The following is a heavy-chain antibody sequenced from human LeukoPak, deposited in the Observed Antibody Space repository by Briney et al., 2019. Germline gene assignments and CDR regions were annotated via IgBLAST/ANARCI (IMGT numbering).Heavy chain of an antibody. CDR3: STDPETMFIAAAGTKDLFDP. V-gene: IGHV3-15*01. CDR2: SKSKTDGGTT. Sequence: GGSLRLSCAASGFTFSNAWMSWVRQAPAKGMGWVGRSKSKTDGGTTDYPAPVKGRFTISRDDSKNTLYLQMNSLKTEDTAVYYCSTDPETMFIAAAGTKDLFDPWGQGTLVTVSS. CDR1: GFTFSNAW. D-gene: IGHD6-13*01. J-gene: IGHJ5*02.